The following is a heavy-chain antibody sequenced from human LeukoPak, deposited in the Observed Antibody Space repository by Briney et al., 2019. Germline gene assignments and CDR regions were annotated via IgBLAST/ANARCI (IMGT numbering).Heavy chain of an antibody. CDR1: GGSISSHY. CDR2: MYVSGTIYSAGGT. CDR3: ARAFGSWNYYGSGSYWPDY. Sequence: PSETLSLTCSVSGGSISSHYWTWMRQSAGKGLEWIGRMYVSGTIYSAGGTNYNPSFKSRVTISVDTSKNQFSLKLSSVTAADTAVYYCARAFGSWNYYGSGSYWPDYWGQGTLVTVSS. D-gene: IGHD3-10*01. J-gene: IGHJ4*02. V-gene: IGHV4-4*07.